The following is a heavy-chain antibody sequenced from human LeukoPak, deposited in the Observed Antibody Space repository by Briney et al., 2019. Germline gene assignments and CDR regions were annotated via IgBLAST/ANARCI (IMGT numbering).Heavy chain of an antibody. Sequence: GGSLRLSCAASGFTFSSYAMHWVRQAPGKGLEWVAVISYDGSNKYYADSVKGRFTISRDNSKNTLYLQMNSLRAEDTAVYYCVREPDTAQFRGDFDYWGQGTLVTVSS. CDR2: ISYDGSNK. V-gene: IGHV3-30*04. CDR1: GFTFSSYA. CDR3: VREPDTAQFRGDFDY. J-gene: IGHJ4*02. D-gene: IGHD3-10*01.